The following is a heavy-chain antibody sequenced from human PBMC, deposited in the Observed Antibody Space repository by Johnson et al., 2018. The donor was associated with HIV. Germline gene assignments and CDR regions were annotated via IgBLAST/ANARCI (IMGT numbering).Heavy chain of an antibody. CDR1: GFTFSSYG. V-gene: IGHV3-30*02. Sequence: QVQLVESGGGVVQPGGSLRLSCAASGFTFSSYGMHWVRQAPGKGLEWVAFIRYDGSNKYYADSVKGRFTISRDNSKNTLYRQMNSLRAEDTAVYYCAKDPQSGSYLAEDAFDIWGQGTMVTVSS. J-gene: IGHJ3*02. CDR3: AKDPQSGSYLAEDAFDI. CDR2: IRYDGSNK. D-gene: IGHD1-26*01.